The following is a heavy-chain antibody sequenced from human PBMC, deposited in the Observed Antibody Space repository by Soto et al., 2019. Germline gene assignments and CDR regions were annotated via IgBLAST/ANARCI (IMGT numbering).Heavy chain of an antibody. CDR2: IIPIFGTA. J-gene: IGHJ4*02. CDR1: GGTFSSYA. Sequence: SVKVSCKASGGTFSSYAISCVRQAPGQGLEWMGGIIPIFGTANYAQKFQGRVTITADESTSTAYMELSSLRSEDTAVYYCARSPAGYSSSWSPYYFDYWGQGTLVTVSS. CDR3: ARSPAGYSSSWSPYYFDY. V-gene: IGHV1-69*13. D-gene: IGHD6-13*01.